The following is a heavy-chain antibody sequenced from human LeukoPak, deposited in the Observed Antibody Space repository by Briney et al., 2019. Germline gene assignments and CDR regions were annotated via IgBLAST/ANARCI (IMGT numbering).Heavy chain of an antibody. Sequence: GGSLRLSCAASGFTFSSYAMSWVRQAPGKGLEWVSAISGSGGSTYYADSVKGRFTISRDNSKNTLYLQMSSLRAEDTAVYYCAKDREYYYDSSGYSDPDAFDIWGQGTMVTVSS. CDR2: ISGSGGST. D-gene: IGHD3-22*01. J-gene: IGHJ3*02. CDR3: AKDREYYYDSSGYSDPDAFDI. CDR1: GFTFSSYA. V-gene: IGHV3-23*01.